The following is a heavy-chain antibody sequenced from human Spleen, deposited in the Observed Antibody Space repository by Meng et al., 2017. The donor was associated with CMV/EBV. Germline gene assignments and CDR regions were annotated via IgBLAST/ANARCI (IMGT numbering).Heavy chain of an antibody. J-gene: IGHJ5*02. CDR3: ARGLVLLWFGEPRHNWFDP. V-gene: IGHV4-34*01. D-gene: IGHD3-10*01. CDR1: SGYD. CDR2: INHSGNT. Sequence: SGYDWSWIRQHPGKGLEWIGEINHSGNTNYNQSLKSRVTISVDTSKNQFSLKLSSVTAADTAVYYCARGLVLLWFGEPRHNWFDPWGQGTLVTVSS.